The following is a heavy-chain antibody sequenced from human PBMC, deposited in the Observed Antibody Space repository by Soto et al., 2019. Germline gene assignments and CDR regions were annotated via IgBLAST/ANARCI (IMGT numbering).Heavy chain of an antibody. CDR2: IYYSGST. CDR3: ATSNWSDP. J-gene: IGHJ5*02. Sequence: QLQLQESGPGLVKPSETLSLTCTVSGGSISSSSYYWGWIRQPPGKGLEWIGIIYYSGSTYYNPSLKSRVTISVDTSKNQFSLKLSSVSATDTAVYYCATSNWSDPWGQGTLVTVSS. V-gene: IGHV4-39*01. CDR1: GGSISSSSYY.